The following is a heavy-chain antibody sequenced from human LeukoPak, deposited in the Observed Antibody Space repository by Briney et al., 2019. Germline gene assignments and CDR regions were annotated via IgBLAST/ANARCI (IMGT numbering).Heavy chain of an antibody. J-gene: IGHJ4*02. D-gene: IGHD5-24*01. Sequence: GGSLRLSCAASGFTFSSYEMNWVRQAPGKGLEWVSYISSSSTIYYADSVMGRFTISRDNAKNSLYLQMNSLRAEDTAVYYCARAVSYKGFLDYWGQGTLVTVSS. CDR2: ISSSSTI. CDR1: GFTFSSYE. V-gene: IGHV3-48*03. CDR3: ARAVSYKGFLDY.